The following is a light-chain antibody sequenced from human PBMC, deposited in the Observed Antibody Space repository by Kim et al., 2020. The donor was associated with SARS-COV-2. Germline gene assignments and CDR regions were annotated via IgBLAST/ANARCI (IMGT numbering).Light chain of an antibody. CDR2: GKN. CDR3: SSRDTTNNHVV. CDR1: SLNTST. Sequence: LRTRVKIPYQDGSLNTSTATLYQQNPGQAPVLVIYGKNNRPSGIPDRFSGSSSANTASLTITGAQAEDEADYYCSSRDTTNNHVVFGGGTQLTVL. J-gene: IGLJ3*02. V-gene: IGLV3-19*01.